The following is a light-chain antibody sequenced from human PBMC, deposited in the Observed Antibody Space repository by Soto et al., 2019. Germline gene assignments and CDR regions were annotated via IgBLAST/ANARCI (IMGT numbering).Light chain of an antibody. V-gene: IGKV3-11*01. CDR2: DAS. Sequence: EIVLTQSPATLSWSAGERATLACRASQSVVTYLAWYQHKPGQAPRLLIYDASNRVTGIPARFSGSGSGTDFTVSINSLEPEEFAVYDVLQRSTWPLTFGGGTKVDIK. CDR3: LQRSTWPLT. CDR1: QSVVTY. J-gene: IGKJ4*01.